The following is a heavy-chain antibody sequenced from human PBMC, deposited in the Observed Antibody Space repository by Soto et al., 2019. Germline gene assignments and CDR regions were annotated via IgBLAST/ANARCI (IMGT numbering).Heavy chain of an antibody. CDR2: INPNSGGT. Sequence: GASVKVSCKASGYTFTGYYMHWVRQAPGQGLEWMGWINPNSGGTNYAQKFQGRVTMTRDTSISTAYMELSRLRSDDTAVYHCARGQQQLVFGDFEIWGQGTMVTVSS. J-gene: IGHJ3*02. CDR1: GYTFTGYY. D-gene: IGHD6-13*01. V-gene: IGHV1-2*02. CDR3: ARGQQQLVFGDFEI.